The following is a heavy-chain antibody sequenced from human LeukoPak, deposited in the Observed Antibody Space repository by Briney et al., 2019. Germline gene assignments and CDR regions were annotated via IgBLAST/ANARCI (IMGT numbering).Heavy chain of an antibody. D-gene: IGHD3-22*01. CDR1: GASISSAY. J-gene: IGHJ3*02. V-gene: IGHV4-59*01. CDR2: IYSSGIT. CDR3: ARRGPYDSSGYAFDI. Sequence: SETLSLTCAVSGASISSAYWSWIRQPPGKGPEWIGYIYSSGITNYNPSLKSRVTISVDTSQNHFSLKLTSVTAAETAVYYCARRGPYDSSGYAFDIWGPGTVVTVSS.